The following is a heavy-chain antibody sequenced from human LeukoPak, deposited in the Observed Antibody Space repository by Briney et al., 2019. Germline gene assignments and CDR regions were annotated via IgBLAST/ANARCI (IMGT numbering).Heavy chain of an antibody. D-gene: IGHD3-22*01. CDR2: IYYSGST. Sequence: SETLSLTCTVSGGSISSDDYYWSWFRQPPGKGLEWIGYIYYSGSTYYNPSLKSRVTISVDTSKNQFSLKLSSVTAADTAVYYCARQNYYYETSGYQYYFDYWGQGTLVTVSS. J-gene: IGHJ4*02. CDR3: ARQNYYYETSGYQYYFDY. CDR1: GGSISSDDYY. V-gene: IGHV4-30-4*01.